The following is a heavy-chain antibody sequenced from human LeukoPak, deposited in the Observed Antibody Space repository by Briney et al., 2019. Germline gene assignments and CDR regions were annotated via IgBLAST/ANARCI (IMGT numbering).Heavy chain of an antibody. CDR2: IYTSGST. D-gene: IGHD3-22*01. V-gene: IGHV4-4*07. CDR3: ARLGYYFSYFDY. CDR1: GGSISSYY. J-gene: IGHJ4*02. Sequence: SETLSLTCTVSGGSISSYYWSWIRQPAGKGLEWIGRIYTSGSTNYNPSLKSRVTISVDTSKNQFSLKLSSVTAADTAVYYCARLGYYFSYFDYWGQGTLVTVSS.